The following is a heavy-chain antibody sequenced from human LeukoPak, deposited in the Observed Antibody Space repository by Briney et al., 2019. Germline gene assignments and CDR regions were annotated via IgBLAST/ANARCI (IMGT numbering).Heavy chain of an antibody. D-gene: IGHD6-13*01. CDR2: IHHSGNT. CDR1: GDSVSTSH. V-gene: IGHV4-59*02. J-gene: IGHJ4*02. CDR3: ARGRAAAGWFDY. Sequence: SETLSLTCSVSGDSVSTSHWSWIRQPPGKGLEWVGYIHHSGNTNYNPSLKSRVTISVDTSKNQFSLKLISVTAADTAVYYCARGRAAAGWFDYWGQGTLVTVSS.